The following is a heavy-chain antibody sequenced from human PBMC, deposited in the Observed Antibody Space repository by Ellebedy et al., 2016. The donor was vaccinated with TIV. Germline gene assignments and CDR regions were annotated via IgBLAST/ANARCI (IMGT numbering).Heavy chain of an antibody. CDR3: ARERTTVGVEGLDV. CDR2: IGTAGDT. Sequence: GESLKISXVASGFTFSSYDMHWVRQVAGKGLEWVSAIGTAGDTYYSGSVKGRFTISRQNAKNSLYLQMNSLRAEDTAVYYCARERTTVGVEGLDVWGQGTTVTVSS. J-gene: IGHJ6*02. CDR1: GFTFSSYD. V-gene: IGHV3-13*01. D-gene: IGHD4-11*01.